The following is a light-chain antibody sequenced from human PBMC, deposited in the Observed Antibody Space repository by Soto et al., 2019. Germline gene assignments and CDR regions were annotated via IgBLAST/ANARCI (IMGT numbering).Light chain of an antibody. CDR2: EVS. Sequence: QSALTQPASVSGSPGQSITISCTGTSSDVGSYNYVSWYQQHPGKAPKLMIYEVSNRPSGVSSRFSGSKSGNTASLTISGRQAEDEADYYCSSYTSSSTVFGAGTKVTVL. CDR1: SSDVGSYNY. J-gene: IGLJ1*01. V-gene: IGLV2-14*01. CDR3: SSYTSSSTV.